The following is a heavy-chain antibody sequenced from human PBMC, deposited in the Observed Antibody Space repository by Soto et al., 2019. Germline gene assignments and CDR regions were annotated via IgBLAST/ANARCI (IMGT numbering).Heavy chain of an antibody. V-gene: IGHV4-59*11. J-gene: IGHJ4*02. D-gene: IGHD3-22*01. CDR1: GGTSSSHC. CDR2: MYYSGST. Sequence: SETLSLTCTVAGGTSSSHCWSCIRQYPGKGLEWIGYMYYSGSTNYNPSLKSRVTISIDTSRNQFSLKLSSVTAADTHVDYCARGTLAVVKDRGQGTLVTVSS. CDR3: ARGTLAVVKD.